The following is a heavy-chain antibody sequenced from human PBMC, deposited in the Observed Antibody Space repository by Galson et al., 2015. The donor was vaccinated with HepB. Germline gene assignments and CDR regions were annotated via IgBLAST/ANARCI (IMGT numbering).Heavy chain of an antibody. CDR2: ISPYNRNT. CDR3: ARGALVVVVGATQNNWFDP. CDR1: RYIFSTFG. V-gene: IGHV1-18*01. Sequence: SVKVSCKASRYIFSTFGITWVRQAPGQGLEWMGWISPYNRNTDYSRKFQGRVTMTTDIFTSTAYMELRSLRSGDTAVYYCARGALVVVVGATQNNWFDPWGQGTLVIVSS. D-gene: IGHD2-15*01. J-gene: IGHJ5*02.